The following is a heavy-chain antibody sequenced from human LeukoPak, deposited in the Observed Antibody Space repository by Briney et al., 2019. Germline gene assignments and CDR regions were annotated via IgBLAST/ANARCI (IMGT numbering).Heavy chain of an antibody. D-gene: IGHD2-15*01. CDR1: GGSITSISHH. Sequence: SETLSLTCPVSGGSITSISHHWRGIPHPPGKALVWMGNTYYSTSTQCYPSLKDRVTIHVATPKHQFSLNLSAVTDSYTPVYYCARHTCSSGRCYNYYLYGMDVWGQGSTVTVSS. CDR2: TYYSTST. V-gene: IGHV4-39*01. CDR3: ARHTCSSGRCYNYYLYGMDV. J-gene: IGHJ6*02.